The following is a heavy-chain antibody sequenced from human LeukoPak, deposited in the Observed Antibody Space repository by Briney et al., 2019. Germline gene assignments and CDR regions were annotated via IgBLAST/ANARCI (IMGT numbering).Heavy chain of an antibody. CDR3: ARANTAMSA. V-gene: IGHV4-59*01. CDR1: GGSLSSYY. CDR2: FSSTAST. J-gene: IGHJ5*02. Sequence: SETLSLTCTVSGGSLSSYYWSWIRQPPGKGLELIAYFSSTASTNYTPSLKSRVTISVDTSKNQFSLTLNSLTAADTAVYYCARANTAMSAWGQGTLVTVCS. D-gene: IGHD5-18*01.